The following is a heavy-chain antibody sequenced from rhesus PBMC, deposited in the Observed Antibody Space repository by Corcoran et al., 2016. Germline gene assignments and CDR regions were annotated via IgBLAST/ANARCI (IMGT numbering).Heavy chain of an antibody. CDR3: AKGGRNQLDY. CDR1: GYSFISYW. CDR2: IDPRDSET. Sequence: EVQLVQSGAEAKRPGESLKISCKTSGYSFISYWTSRVRQMPGKGRGWRGAIDPRDSETRYTPSFQGQVTISPNTSISPAYLQWSRLKASDTATYCCAKGGRNQLDYWGQGVLVTVSS. J-gene: IGHJ4*01. V-gene: IGHV5-20*01.